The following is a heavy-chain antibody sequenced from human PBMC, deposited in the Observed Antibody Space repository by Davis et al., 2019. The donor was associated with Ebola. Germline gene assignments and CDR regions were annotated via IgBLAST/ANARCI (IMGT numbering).Heavy chain of an antibody. Sequence: GESLKISCAASGFTFSSYSMNWVRQAPGKGLECVSYITSSSSTIYYADSVKGRFTISRDNARNSLYLQMNSLRDEDTAVYYCARARGTSGWYGDNWFDPWGQGTLVTVSS. V-gene: IGHV3-48*02. CDR3: ARARGTSGWYGDNWFDP. CDR1: GFTFSSYS. CDR2: ITSSSSTI. J-gene: IGHJ5*02. D-gene: IGHD6-19*01.